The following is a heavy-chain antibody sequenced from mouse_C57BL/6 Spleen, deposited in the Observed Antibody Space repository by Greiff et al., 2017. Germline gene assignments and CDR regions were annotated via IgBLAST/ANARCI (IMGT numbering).Heavy chain of an antibody. Sequence: QVQLQQSGAELVKPGASVKLSCKASGYTFTSYWMQWVKQRPGQGLEWIGEIDPSDSYTNYNQKFKGKATLTVDTSSSTAYMQLSSLTSEDSAVYYCARGDGYYVYFDYWGQGTTLTVSS. D-gene: IGHD2-3*01. CDR1: GYTFTSYW. V-gene: IGHV1-50*01. CDR2: IDPSDSYT. CDR3: ARGDGYYVYFDY. J-gene: IGHJ2*01.